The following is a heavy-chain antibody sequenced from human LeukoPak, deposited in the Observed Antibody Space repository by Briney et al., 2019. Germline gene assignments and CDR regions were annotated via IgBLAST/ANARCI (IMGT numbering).Heavy chain of an antibody. J-gene: IGHJ5*01. V-gene: IGHV3-74*01. Sequence: GGSLRLSCAASGFTFSTCWMYWVRQVPGKGLEWVSRIKTDGSFTAYADSVKGRFTISRDNAKNTLYLQMNSLRAEDTAVYYCVNYNWHSLYDSWGQGTLVTVSS. CDR2: IKTDGSFT. CDR1: GFTFSTCW. D-gene: IGHD1-7*01. CDR3: VNYNWHSLYDS.